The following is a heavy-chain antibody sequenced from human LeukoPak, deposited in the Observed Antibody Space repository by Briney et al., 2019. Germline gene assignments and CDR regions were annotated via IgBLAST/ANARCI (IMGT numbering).Heavy chain of an antibody. D-gene: IGHD6-19*01. Sequence: PGASLRLSCAASGFTFSSYAMSWVRQPPGNGLEWVSAISGSGGSTYYADSVKGRFTISRDNSKNTLYLQMNSLRAEDTAVYYCAKGVAVAGPFDYWGQGTLVTVSS. CDR2: ISGSGGST. CDR3: AKGVAVAGPFDY. J-gene: IGHJ4*02. V-gene: IGHV3-23*01. CDR1: GFTFSSYA.